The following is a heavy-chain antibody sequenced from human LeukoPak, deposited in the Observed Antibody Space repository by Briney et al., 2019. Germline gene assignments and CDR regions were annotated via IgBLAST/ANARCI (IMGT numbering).Heavy chain of an antibody. CDR2: IKQDGSEK. Sequence: GGSLRLSCAASGFTFGSYWMSWVRQAPGKGLEWVANIKQDGSEKYYVDSVKGRFTISRDNAKNSLYLQMNSLRAEDTAVYYCARYYYDSSGAWFDPWGQGTLVTVSS. D-gene: IGHD3-22*01. J-gene: IGHJ5*02. CDR3: ARYYYDSSGAWFDP. V-gene: IGHV3-7*01. CDR1: GFTFGSYW.